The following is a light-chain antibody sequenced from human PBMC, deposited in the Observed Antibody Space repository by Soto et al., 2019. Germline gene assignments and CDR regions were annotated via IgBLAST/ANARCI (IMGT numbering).Light chain of an antibody. V-gene: IGKV3-15*01. CDR3: QQYNNWPRT. Sequence: EIVMTQSPATLSVSPGERATLSCRVSQSVSSTLAWYQQKPGQAPRLLIYSASTRATGIPARFSGSGSGTEFTLTINSLQSEDFAVYYCQQYNNWPRTFGQGTKVEIK. CDR1: QSVSST. J-gene: IGKJ1*01. CDR2: SAS.